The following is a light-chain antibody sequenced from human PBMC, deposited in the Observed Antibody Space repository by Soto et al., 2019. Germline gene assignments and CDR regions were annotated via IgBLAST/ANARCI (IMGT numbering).Light chain of an antibody. Sequence: EIVLTQSPGTLSLSPGERATLSCRASQSVSNYLAWYQQKPGQAPRLLIYVASSRATGIPDRLSGSGSGTDFTLTISRLEPEDFAVYYCQQYGGSPQTFGQGTKVDIK. CDR3: QQYGGSPQT. CDR1: QSVSNY. V-gene: IGKV3-20*01. CDR2: VAS. J-gene: IGKJ1*01.